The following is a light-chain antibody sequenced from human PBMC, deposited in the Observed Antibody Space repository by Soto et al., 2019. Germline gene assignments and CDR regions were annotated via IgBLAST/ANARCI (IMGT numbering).Light chain of an antibody. V-gene: IGLV2-14*01. CDR3: SSYTSTNTVV. CDR1: SSDVGRYNY. CDR2: EVT. J-gene: IGLJ7*01. Sequence: ALTQPASVSGSPGQSITISCTGTSSDVGRYNYVSWYQQYAGKAPKLMIYEVTYRPSGVSNRFSGSKSDNTASLTISGLQAEDEAHYFCSSYTSTNTVVFGGGTQLTVL.